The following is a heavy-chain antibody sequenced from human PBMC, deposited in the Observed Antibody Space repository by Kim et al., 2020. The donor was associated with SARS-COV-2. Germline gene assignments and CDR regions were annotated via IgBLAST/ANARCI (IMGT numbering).Heavy chain of an antibody. J-gene: IGHJ4*02. V-gene: IGHV5-51*01. CDR3: ARSAGPYAYYFDY. CDR2: IYLGDSDT. Sequence: GESLKISCKGSGYNFPSYWIGWVRQMPGKGLEWMGIIYLGDSDTRYSPSFQGQVTISADKSPTTAYLQWSSLKASDTAMYYCARSAGPYAYYFDYWGQGTLVPVSS. D-gene: IGHD3-16*01. CDR1: GYNFPSYW.